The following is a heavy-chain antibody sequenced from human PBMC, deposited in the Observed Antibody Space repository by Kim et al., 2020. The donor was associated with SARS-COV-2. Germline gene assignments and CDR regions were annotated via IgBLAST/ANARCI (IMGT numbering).Heavy chain of an antibody. V-gene: IGHV3-9*01. CDR3: AILTVVVTHPLDY. D-gene: IGHD2-2*01. CDR1: GFTFGDYA. J-gene: IGHJ4*02. CDR2: ISWNSGSI. Sequence: GGSLRLSCAASGFTFGDYAMHWVRQAPGKGLEWVSGISWNSGSIGYADSVKGRFTISRDNAKNSLYLQMNSLRAEDTALYYCAILTVVVTHPLDYWGQGTLVTVSS.